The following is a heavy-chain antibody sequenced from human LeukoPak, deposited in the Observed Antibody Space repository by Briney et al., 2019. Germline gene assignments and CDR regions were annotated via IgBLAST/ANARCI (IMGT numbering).Heavy chain of an antibody. Sequence: SETLSLSCTVSGGSISSYYWSWIRQPAGKGLEWIGRIYTSGSTNYNPSLKSRVTISVDTSKNQFSLKLSSVTAADTAVYYCARGPDSGSYYGWFDPWGQGTLVTVSS. D-gene: IGHD1-26*01. V-gene: IGHV4-4*07. CDR1: GGSISSYY. J-gene: IGHJ5*02. CDR3: ARGPDSGSYYGWFDP. CDR2: IYTSGST.